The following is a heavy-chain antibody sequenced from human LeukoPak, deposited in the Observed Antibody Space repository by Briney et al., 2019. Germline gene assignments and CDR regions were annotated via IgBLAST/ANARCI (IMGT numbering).Heavy chain of an antibody. CDR1: GFNFITAA. Sequence: GGSLRLSCAASGFNFITAAMNWVRQAPGKGLEWVSSISGSGRYIYYADSVKGRFTISRDNAKNSLYLQMNSLRAEDTAVYYCARDSSGWNEGFDYWGQGTLVTVSS. J-gene: IGHJ4*02. D-gene: IGHD6-19*01. V-gene: IGHV3-21*01. CDR2: ISGSGRYI. CDR3: ARDSSGWNEGFDY.